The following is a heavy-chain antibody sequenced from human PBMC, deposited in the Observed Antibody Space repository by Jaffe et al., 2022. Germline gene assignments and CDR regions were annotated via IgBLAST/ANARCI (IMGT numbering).Heavy chain of an antibody. D-gene: IGHD3-3*01. V-gene: IGHV4-34*01. Sequence: QVQLQQWGAGLLKPSETLSLTCAVYGGSFSGYYWSWIRQPPGKGLEWIGEINHSGSTNYNPSLKSRVTISVDTSKNQFSLKLSSVTAADTAVYYCARPHTIYYDFWSGYYRGGYNWFDPWGQGTLVTVSS. CDR2: INHSGST. CDR3: ARPHTIYYDFWSGYYRGGYNWFDP. J-gene: IGHJ5*02. CDR1: GGSFSGYY.